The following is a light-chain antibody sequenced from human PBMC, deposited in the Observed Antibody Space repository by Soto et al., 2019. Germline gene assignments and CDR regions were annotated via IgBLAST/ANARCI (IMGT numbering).Light chain of an antibody. V-gene: IGKV3-15*01. CDR2: GAS. J-gene: IGKJ1*01. CDR3: QQYNNWPMWT. Sequence: EIVVTQSPATLSLSPGERATLSCRASQSVSSRYLAWYLQKPGQAPRLLIYGASTRATGIPARFSGSGSGTEFTLTINSLQSEDFAVYYCQQYNNWPMWTFGQGTKVDIK. CDR1: QSVSSRY.